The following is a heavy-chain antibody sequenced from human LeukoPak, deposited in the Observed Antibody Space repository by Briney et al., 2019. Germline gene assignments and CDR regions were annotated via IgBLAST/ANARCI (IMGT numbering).Heavy chain of an antibody. D-gene: IGHD2-2*01. CDR1: GGSISHFY. CDR2: IYHSGST. Sequence: SETLSLTRTVSGGSISHFYWTWIRQPPGKGLEWIGYIYHSGSTTYNPSLKSRVTISVDTSKNQFSLKLSSVTAADTAVYYCARGAYCSYTSCYSNAFDIWGQGSLVTVSS. J-gene: IGHJ3*02. CDR3: ARGAYCSYTSCYSNAFDI. V-gene: IGHV4-59*01.